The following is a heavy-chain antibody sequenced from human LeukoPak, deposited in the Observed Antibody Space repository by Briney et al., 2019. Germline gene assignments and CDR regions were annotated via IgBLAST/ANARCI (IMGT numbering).Heavy chain of an antibody. D-gene: IGHD4-17*01. V-gene: IGHV3-53*01. CDR3: ARTSTVLKPFDY. J-gene: IGHJ4*02. CDR2: FYSGGTT. CDR1: GFTVSSNY. Sequence: GGSLRLSCAASGFTVSSNYMSWVPQAPGKGLEWVSVFYSGGTTYYADSVKGRFTISRDSSKNTLYLQMNNLRADDTAMYFCARTSTVLKPFDYWGQGTLVTVSS.